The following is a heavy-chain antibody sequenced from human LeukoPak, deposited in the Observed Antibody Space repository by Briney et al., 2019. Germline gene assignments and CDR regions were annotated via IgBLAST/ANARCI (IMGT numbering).Heavy chain of an antibody. D-gene: IGHD3-16*01. Sequence: SETLSLTCTVSGYSISSGYYWGWIRQPPGKGLEWIGSMYHSGSTYYNPSLKSRVTISVDTSKNQLSLKLSSVTAADTAVYYCARKQAANTYNHFDYWGQGTLVTVSS. CDR2: MYHSGST. V-gene: IGHV4-38-2*02. CDR3: ARKQAANTYNHFDY. J-gene: IGHJ4*02. CDR1: GYSISSGYY.